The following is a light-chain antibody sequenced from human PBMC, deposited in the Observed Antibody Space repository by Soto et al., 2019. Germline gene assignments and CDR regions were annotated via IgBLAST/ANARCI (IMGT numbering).Light chain of an antibody. V-gene: IGKV1-12*01. CDR3: QQLRMYPSP. CDR2: AAS. J-gene: IGKJ4*01. CDR1: QSIASL. Sequence: IQMTQSPSSLSASVGDRVTITCRASQSIASLFAWYQQKPGKAPKLLIYAASTLYGGVPSRFSGSGSGTDFALTITSLQAEDFATYYCQQLRMYPSPFGGGTKVAI.